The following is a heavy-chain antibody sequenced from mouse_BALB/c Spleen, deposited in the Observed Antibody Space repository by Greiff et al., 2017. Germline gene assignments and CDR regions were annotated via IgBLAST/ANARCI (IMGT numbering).Heavy chain of an antibody. CDR2: IDTSDSYT. Sequence: QVQLQQPGAELVMPGASVKMSCKASGYTFTDYWMHWVKQRPGQGLEWIGAIDTSDSYTSYNQKFKGKATLTVDESSSTAYMQLSSLTSEDSAVYYCARGRSFDYWGQGTTLTVSS. D-gene: IGHD1-1*01. V-gene: IGHV1-69*01. CDR1: GYTFTDYW. J-gene: IGHJ2*01. CDR3: ARGRSFDY.